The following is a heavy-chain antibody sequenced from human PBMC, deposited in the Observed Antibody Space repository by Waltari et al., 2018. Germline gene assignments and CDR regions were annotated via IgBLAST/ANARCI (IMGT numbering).Heavy chain of an antibody. D-gene: IGHD3-10*01. Sequence: QVQLVQSGAEVKKPGSSVKVSCKASGGTFSSYAISWVRQAPGQGLEWMGGIIPIFGTANYAQKFQERVTITRDMSTSTAYMELSSLRSEDTAVYYCAADPEGGSDAFDIWGQGTMVTVSS. CDR1: GGTFSSYA. CDR3: AADPEGGSDAFDI. J-gene: IGHJ3*02. V-gene: IGHV1-69*06. CDR2: IIPIFGTA.